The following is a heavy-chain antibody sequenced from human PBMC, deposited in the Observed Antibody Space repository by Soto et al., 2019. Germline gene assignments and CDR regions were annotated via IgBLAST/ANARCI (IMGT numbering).Heavy chain of an antibody. CDR1: GYTFTSYG. CDR3: ARDHDILTGYSLYYYYGMDV. Sequence: AASVKVSCKASGYTFTSYGISWVRQAPGQGLEWMGWISAYNGNTNYAQKLQGRVTMTTDTSTSTAYMELRSLRSDDTAVYYCARDHDILTGYSLYYYYGMDVWGQGTTVTV. V-gene: IGHV1-18*01. J-gene: IGHJ6*02. CDR2: ISAYNGNT. D-gene: IGHD3-9*01.